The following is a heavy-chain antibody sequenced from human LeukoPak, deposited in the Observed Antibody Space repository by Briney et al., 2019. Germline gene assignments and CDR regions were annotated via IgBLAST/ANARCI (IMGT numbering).Heavy chain of an antibody. Sequence: ASVKVSCKASGYTFTGYYIHWVRQVPGQGLQWMAWISPNSGGTNYAQKFQGRVTMTRDTSISTAYMELSRLRSDDTAVYYCAREGNDGSGKFGAYYYYMDVWGKGTTVTVSS. J-gene: IGHJ6*03. D-gene: IGHD3-10*01. CDR2: ISPNSGGT. CDR3: AREGNDGSGKFGAYYYYMDV. V-gene: IGHV1-2*02. CDR1: GYTFTGYY.